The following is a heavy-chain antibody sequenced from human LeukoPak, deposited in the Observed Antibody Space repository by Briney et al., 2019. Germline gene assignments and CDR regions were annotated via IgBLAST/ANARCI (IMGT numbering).Heavy chain of an antibody. D-gene: IGHD6-13*01. CDR3: ARNSGIAAAGTGSSDY. CDR2: MNPNSGRT. J-gene: IGHJ4*02. Sequence: ASVKVSCKASGYTLTSYDINWVRQATGQGLEWMGWMNPNSGRTGYAQNFQGRITITRNTSISTAYLELSSLRSDDTAVYYCARNSGIAAAGTGSSDYWGQGTLVTVSS. CDR1: GYTLTSYD. V-gene: IGHV1-8*01.